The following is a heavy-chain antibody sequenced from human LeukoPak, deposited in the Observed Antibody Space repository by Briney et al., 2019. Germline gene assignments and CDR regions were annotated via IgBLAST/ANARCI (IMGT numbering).Heavy chain of an antibody. D-gene: IGHD4-17*01. J-gene: IGHJ4*02. CDR2: IFHSGNR. V-gene: IGHV4-38-2*01. CDR3: ARVTYVDDMLYQYFDY. CDR1: SYSISSGSY. Sequence: KPSETLSLTCAVSSYSISSGSYWGWIRQSPGTGLDWVGSIFHSGNRYYNPSLKSRLTTSVDTSKNQFSLKLTSVTAADTALYYCARVTYVDDMLYQYFDYWGQGILVTVSS.